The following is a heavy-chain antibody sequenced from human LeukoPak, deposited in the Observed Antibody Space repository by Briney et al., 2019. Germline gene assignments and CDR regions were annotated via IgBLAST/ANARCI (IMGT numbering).Heavy chain of an antibody. CDR1: GGSISSGGYS. V-gene: IGHV4-30-2*01. CDR2: IYHSGST. CDR3: AGSIAAAGTRWFDP. J-gene: IGHJ5*02. Sequence: PSQTLSLTCAVSGGSISSGGYSWSWIRQPPGKGLEWIGYIYHSGSTYYNPSLKSRVTISVDRSKNQFSLKLSSVTAADTAVYYCAGSIAAAGTRWFDPWGQGTLVTVSS. D-gene: IGHD6-13*01.